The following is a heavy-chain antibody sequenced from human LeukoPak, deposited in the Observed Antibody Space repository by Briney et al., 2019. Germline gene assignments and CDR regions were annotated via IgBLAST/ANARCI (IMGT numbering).Heavy chain of an antibody. J-gene: IGHJ6*02. CDR3: ARTSPAVAGRYYYGMDV. CDR1: GFTFSSYW. V-gene: IGHV3-74*01. Sequence: GGSLRLSCAASGFTFSSYWMHWVRQAPGKGPVWVSRINSDGSSTSYADSVKGRFTISTDNAKNTLYLQMNSLRAEDTAVYYCARTSPAVAGRYYYGMDVWGQGTTVTVSS. CDR2: INSDGSST. D-gene: IGHD6-19*01.